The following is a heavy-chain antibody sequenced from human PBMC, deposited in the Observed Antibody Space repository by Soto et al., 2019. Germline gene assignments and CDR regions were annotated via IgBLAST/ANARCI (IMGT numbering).Heavy chain of an antibody. CDR1: GFTFSSYS. J-gene: IGHJ4*02. CDR3: AKEGWGDVSTGYSDY. Sequence: PGGSLRLSCAASGFTFSSYSMNWVRQAPGKGLEWVSGISGSGDSTHYADSVEGRFTISRDNSKNTLYLQMNSLRAEDTALYYCAKEGWGDVSTGYSDYWGQGTLVTVSS. V-gene: IGHV3-23*01. CDR2: ISGSGDST. D-gene: IGHD3-9*01.